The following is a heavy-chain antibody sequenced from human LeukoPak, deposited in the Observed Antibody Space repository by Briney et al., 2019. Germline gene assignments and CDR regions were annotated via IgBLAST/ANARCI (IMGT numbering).Heavy chain of an antibody. V-gene: IGHV3-23*01. D-gene: IGHD5-18*01. CDR3: AKQPGYSYGVYYFDY. CDR1: GFTFSSYA. Sequence: GGSLRLSCAASGFTFSSYAMSWVRQAPGKGLEWVSAISGSGGSTYYADSVKGRFTISRDNSKNTLYLRMNSLRAEDTAVYYCAKQPGYSYGVYYFDYWGQGTLVTVSS. J-gene: IGHJ4*02. CDR2: ISGSGGST.